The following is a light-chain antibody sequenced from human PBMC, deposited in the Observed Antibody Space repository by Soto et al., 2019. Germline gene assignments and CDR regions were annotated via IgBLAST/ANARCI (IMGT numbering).Light chain of an antibody. CDR2: GAS. V-gene: IGKV3-20*01. J-gene: IGKJ2*02. Sequence: EIVLTQSPGTLSLSPGERATLSCRASQSVRNSYLAWYQQKPGQAPRLLIYGASGRATGTPDRFSCSRYGTDVTLTIRRLEPDDFAVYYCQQYGTSPCTCRQGTKLEIK. CDR1: QSVRNSY. CDR3: QQYGTSPCT.